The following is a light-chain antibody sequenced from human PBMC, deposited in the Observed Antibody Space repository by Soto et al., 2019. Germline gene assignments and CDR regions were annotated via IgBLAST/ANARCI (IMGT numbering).Light chain of an antibody. CDR1: SSDV. J-gene: IGLJ2*01. V-gene: IGLV2-11*01. CDR2: YVS. CDR3: CSSAGGFPWV. Sequence: QSALTQPRSVSGSPGQSVTISCTGASSDVVSWYQQHPGKAPKVIIYYVSQRPSGVPDRFSGSKSGNTASLTISGLQAEDEADYYCCSSAGGFPWVFGGGTKLTVL.